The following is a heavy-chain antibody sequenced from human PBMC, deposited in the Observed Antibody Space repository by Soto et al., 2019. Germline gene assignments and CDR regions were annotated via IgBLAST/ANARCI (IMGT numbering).Heavy chain of an antibody. CDR3: ARRGELGATTVDY. J-gene: IGHJ4*02. CDR2: IYYSGST. Sequence: QLQLQESGPGLVKPSETLSLTCTVSGGSISSSSYYWGWIRQPPGKGLEWIGSIYYSGSTYYNPSLKCRVTISVDTSKNQFSLKLSSVTAADTAVYYCARRGELGATTVDYWGQGTLVTVSS. CDR1: GGSISSSSYY. D-gene: IGHD1-26*01. V-gene: IGHV4-39*01.